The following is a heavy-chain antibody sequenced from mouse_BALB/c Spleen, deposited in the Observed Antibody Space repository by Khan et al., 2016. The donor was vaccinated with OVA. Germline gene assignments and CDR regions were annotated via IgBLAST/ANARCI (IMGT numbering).Heavy chain of an antibody. CDR1: GYTFSSYW. J-gene: IGHJ2*01. CDR3: ARDRIDY. CDR2: INPTSGYT. V-gene: IGHV1-7*01. Sequence: QVRLQQSGAEQAKPGASVKMSCKTSGYTFSSYWMPWVKQRPGPGLEWIGYINPTSGYTDYNEKFKDKATLSADKSSTTAYMQLTSLTSEDSAVYYCARDRIDYWGQGTTLTVS.